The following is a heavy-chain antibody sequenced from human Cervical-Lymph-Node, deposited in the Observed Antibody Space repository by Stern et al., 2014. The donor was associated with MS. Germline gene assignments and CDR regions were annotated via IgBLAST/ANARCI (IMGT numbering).Heavy chain of an antibody. Sequence: QVTLRESGPTLVKPTQTLALTCTFSGFSLSTSGVGVGWIRQPPGKALEWLAVIYWDDDKRYSPSLKSRLTIIKDTSKNKVVLMMTNMDPGDTATYYCAHRSTRYTWNYVLFDYWGQGTLVTVSS. CDR2: IYWDDDK. CDR1: GFSLSTSGVG. CDR3: AHRSTRYTWNYVLFDY. J-gene: IGHJ4*02. V-gene: IGHV2-5*02. D-gene: IGHD1-7*01.